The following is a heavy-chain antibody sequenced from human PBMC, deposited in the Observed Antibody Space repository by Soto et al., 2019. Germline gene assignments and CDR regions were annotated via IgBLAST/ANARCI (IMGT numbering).Heavy chain of an antibody. Sequence: GGSLRLSCAASGFTFSSYWMSWVRQAPGKGLEWVANIKQDGSEKYYVDSVKGRFTISRDNAKNSLYLHMNSLRAEDTAVYYCARDQDRDGYNRGFDYWGQGTLVTVSS. CDR2: IKQDGSEK. V-gene: IGHV3-7*01. J-gene: IGHJ4*02. CDR1: GFTFSSYW. D-gene: IGHD3-10*01. CDR3: ARDQDRDGYNRGFDY.